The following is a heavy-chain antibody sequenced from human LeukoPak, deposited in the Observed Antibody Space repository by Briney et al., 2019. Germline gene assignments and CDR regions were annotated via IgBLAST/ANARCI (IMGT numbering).Heavy chain of an antibody. J-gene: IGHJ3*02. V-gene: IGHV3-7*01. Sequence: GGSLRLSCAASGFTFSNYYMNWVRQAPGKGLEWVANIKEDGSEKYYVDFVKGRFTISRDNSKNTLYLQMNSLRAEDTAVYYCAREGFGSYGTDAFDIWGQGTMVTVSS. D-gene: IGHD1-26*01. CDR2: IKEDGSEK. CDR1: GFTFSNYY. CDR3: AREGFGSYGTDAFDI.